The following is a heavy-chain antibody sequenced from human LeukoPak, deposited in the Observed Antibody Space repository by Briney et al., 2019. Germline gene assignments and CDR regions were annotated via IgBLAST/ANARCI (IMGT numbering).Heavy chain of an antibody. J-gene: IGHJ6*02. V-gene: IGHV3-21*01. CDR2: ISSSSSYI. D-gene: IGHD2-2*01. Sequence: PGGSLRLSCVASGFTFDDYTMHWVRQAPGKGLEWVSSISSSSSYIYYADSVKGRFTISRDNAKNSLYLQMNSLRAEDTAVYYCARVGSSSLYGMDVWGQGTTVTVSS. CDR3: ARVGSSSLYGMDV. CDR1: GFTFDDYT.